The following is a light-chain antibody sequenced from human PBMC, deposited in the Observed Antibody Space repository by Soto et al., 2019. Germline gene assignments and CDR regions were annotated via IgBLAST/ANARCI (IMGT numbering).Light chain of an antibody. CDR3: QSSDSSLSGSRVV. CDR2: GNN. J-gene: IGLJ2*01. Sequence: SVLTQPPSVSGAPGQRVTISCTGSSSNIGAGYDVHWYQQLPGTAPKLLIHGNNNRPSGVPDRFSGSKSGSSASLAITGLQAEDEADYYCQSSDSSLSGSRVVFGGGTKLTVL. CDR1: SSNIGAGYD. V-gene: IGLV1-40*01.